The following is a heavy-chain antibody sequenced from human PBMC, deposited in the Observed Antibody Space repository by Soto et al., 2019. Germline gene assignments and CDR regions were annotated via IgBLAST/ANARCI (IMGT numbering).Heavy chain of an antibody. V-gene: IGHV4-61*08. CDR3: ARDWELRRMDV. D-gene: IGHD1-7*01. Sequence: QVQLQESGPGLMKPSETLSLTCTVSGGSVSIGDYSWTWIRQPPGKGLEWIGYSFYTGNTNYSPSLKSRVTMSVDRSRNQFSLRLSSVTAADTAVYYCARDWELRRMDVWGQGTTVTVSS. J-gene: IGHJ6*02. CDR1: GGSVSIGDYS. CDR2: SFYTGNT.